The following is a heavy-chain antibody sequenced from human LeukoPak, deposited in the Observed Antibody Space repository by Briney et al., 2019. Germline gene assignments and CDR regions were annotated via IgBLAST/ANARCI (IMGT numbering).Heavy chain of an antibody. CDR3: AREAESTLFDY. J-gene: IGHJ4*02. CDR1: GFTFSTYA. Sequence: GGSLRLSCAASGFTFSTYAMHWVRQAPGKGLEWVAVISYDGSNKYYADSVKGRFTISRDNSKNTLYLQMNSLRAEDTAVYYCAREAESTLFDYWGQGTLVTVSS. V-gene: IGHV3-30-3*01. CDR2: ISYDGSNK. D-gene: IGHD1-14*01.